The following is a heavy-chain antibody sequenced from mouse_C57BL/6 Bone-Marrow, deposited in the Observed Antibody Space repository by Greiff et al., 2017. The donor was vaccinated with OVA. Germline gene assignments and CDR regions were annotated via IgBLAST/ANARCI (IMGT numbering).Heavy chain of an antibody. J-gene: IGHJ2*01. D-gene: IGHD1-1*01. CDR2: ISDGGSYT. CDR1: GFTFSSYA. CDR3: ARLITTVDY. V-gene: IGHV5-4*01. Sequence: EVQRVESGGGLVKPGGSLKLSCAASGFTFSSYAMSWVRQTPEKRLEWVATISDGGSYTYYPDNVKGRFTISRDNAKNNLYLQMSHLKSEDTAMYYCARLITTVDYWGQGTTLTVSS.